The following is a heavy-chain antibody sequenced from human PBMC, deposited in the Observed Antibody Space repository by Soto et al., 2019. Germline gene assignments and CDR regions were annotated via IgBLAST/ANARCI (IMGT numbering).Heavy chain of an antibody. J-gene: IGHJ4*02. CDR2: ISGSGGIT. CDR3: AKVIAVAGGPIDY. CDR1: GFTFSSYA. D-gene: IGHD6-19*01. V-gene: IGHV3-23*01. Sequence: EVQLLESGGGLVQPGGSLRLSCAASGFTFSSYAMSWVRQAPGKGLEWVSTISGSGGITYYADSVKGRFTISRANSKNTRYLQMNSLRAEDTAVYYCAKVIAVAGGPIDYWGQGTLVTVSS.